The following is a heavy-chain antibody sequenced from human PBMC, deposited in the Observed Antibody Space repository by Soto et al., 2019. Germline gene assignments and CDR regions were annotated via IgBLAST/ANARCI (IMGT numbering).Heavy chain of an antibody. V-gene: IGHV5-51*01. J-gene: IGHJ3*02. D-gene: IGHD6-19*01. CDR2: IYPGDSDA. CDR3: ARQGDMAATPADAFDI. Sequence: PGESLKISLKDSGRTFINHWIPWVRQMPGIGLEWMGIIYPGDSDARYSPSFAGQVTISVDKSITTAYLHWSSLEASDSAVYYCARQGDMAATPADAFDIWGQGTLVTVSS. CDR1: GRTFINHW.